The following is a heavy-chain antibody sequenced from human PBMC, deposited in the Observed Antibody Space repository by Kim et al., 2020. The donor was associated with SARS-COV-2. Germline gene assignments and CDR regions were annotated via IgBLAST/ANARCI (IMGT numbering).Heavy chain of an antibody. CDR2: IYYGGTI. J-gene: IGHJ4*02. D-gene: IGHD5-12*01. Sequence: SETLSLTCTVSGDSISSSSYYWAWIRQPPGKGLEWIGSIYYGGTIFYNPSLKSRVTISVDTSKNQFSLNLRSLTAADTAVYYCARRKIVATIDYWGQGTL. V-gene: IGHV4-39*01. CDR1: GDSISSSSYY. CDR3: ARRKIVATIDY.